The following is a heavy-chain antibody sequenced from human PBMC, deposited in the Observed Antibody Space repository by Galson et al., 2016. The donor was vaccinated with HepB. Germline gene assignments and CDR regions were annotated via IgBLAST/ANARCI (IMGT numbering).Heavy chain of an antibody. CDR1: GFTFSNYG. J-gene: IGHJ6*04. CDR3: LQGGTAPAV. V-gene: IGHV3-23*01. Sequence: SLRLSCAASGFTFSNYGMTWVRQAPGKGLEVVSSISRSGDSTDYADSVKGRFTISRDNSKNTLSLQMNSLTADDTAIYYCLQGGTAPAVWGKGTTVTVSS. CDR2: ISRSGDST.